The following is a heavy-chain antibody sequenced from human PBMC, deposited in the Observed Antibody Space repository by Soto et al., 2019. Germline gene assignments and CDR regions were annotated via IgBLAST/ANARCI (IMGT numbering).Heavy chain of an antibody. CDR1: GFTFSSYS. J-gene: IGHJ6*02. D-gene: IGHD3-10*01. V-gene: IGHV3-21*01. CDR3: ARDIWTFYYGSGSYRENYYYYGMDV. Sequence: PGGSLRLSCAASGFTFSSYSMNWVRQAPGKGLEWVSSISSSSSYIYYADSVKGRFTISRDNAKNSLYLQMNSLRAEDTAVYYCARDIWTFYYGSGSYRENYYYYGMDVWGQGTTVTVSS. CDR2: ISSSSSYI.